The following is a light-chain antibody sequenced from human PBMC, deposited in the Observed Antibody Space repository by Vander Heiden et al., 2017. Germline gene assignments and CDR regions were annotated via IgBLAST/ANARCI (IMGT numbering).Light chain of an antibody. CDR2: EVS. Sequence: GSPGQSITISCTGTSSDVGGYNYVSWYQQHPGTAPKLMIYEVSNRPSGVSNRFSGSKSGNTASLTISGLQAEDEADYYCSSYTSSSTLVFGGGTKLTVL. J-gene: IGLJ2*01. CDR1: SSDVGGYNY. V-gene: IGLV2-14*01. CDR3: SSYTSSSTLV.